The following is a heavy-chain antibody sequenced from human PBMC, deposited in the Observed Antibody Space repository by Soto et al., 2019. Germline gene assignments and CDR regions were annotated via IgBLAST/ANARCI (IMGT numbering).Heavy chain of an antibody. CDR1: GFTFSSYA. D-gene: IGHD3-22*01. V-gene: IGHV3-23*01. Sequence: GGSLRLSCAASGFTFSSYAMSWVRQAPGKGLEWVSAISGSGGSTYYADSVKGRFTISRDNSKNTLYLQMNSLRAEDTAVYYCAKDFRDYYDRSIPEWRRIDVLCFDYWGQGTLVTVSS. CDR2: ISGSGGST. J-gene: IGHJ4*02. CDR3: AKDFRDYYDRSIPEWRRIDVLCFDY.